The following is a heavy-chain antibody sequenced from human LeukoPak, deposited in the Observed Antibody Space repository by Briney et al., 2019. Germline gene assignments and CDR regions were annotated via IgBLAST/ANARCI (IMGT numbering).Heavy chain of an antibody. CDR2: ISGSGGTT. Sequence: GGSLRLSCAASGFTFTTYAMSWVRQAPGRGLEWVSTISGSGGTTYYADSVKGRFTISRDNSKNTLDLQMNNLRAEDTAVYYCAKGMPATGTAVRGYFDCWGQGTLVTVSS. CDR1: GFTFTTYA. V-gene: IGHV3-23*01. CDR3: AKGMPATGTAVRGYFDC. J-gene: IGHJ4*02. D-gene: IGHD1-1*01.